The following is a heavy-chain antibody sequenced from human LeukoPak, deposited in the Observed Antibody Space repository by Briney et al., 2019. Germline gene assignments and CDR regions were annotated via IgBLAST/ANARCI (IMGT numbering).Heavy chain of an antibody. V-gene: IGHV3-21*01. J-gene: IGHJ1*01. D-gene: IGHD3-3*01. CDR3: ARDGTIFGVATKYFQH. Sequence: GESLRLSCAASGFTFSSYGINWVRQAPGKGLEWVSSIDVGSYAYYANSVKGRFTISRDNAKNSLYLQMNSLRAEDTAVYYCARDGTIFGVATKYFQHWGQGTLVTVSS. CDR1: GFTFSSYG. CDR2: IDVGSYA.